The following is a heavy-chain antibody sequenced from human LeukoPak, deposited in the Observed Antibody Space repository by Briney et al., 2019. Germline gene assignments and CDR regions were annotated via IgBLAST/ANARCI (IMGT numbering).Heavy chain of an antibody. V-gene: IGHV3-53*01. CDR1: GFTVSSNY. CDR3: ARHFSSSSPFDY. J-gene: IGHJ4*02. D-gene: IGHD6-13*01. CDR2: IYSGGST. Sequence: QAGGSLRLSCAASGFTVSSNYMSWVRQAPGKGLEWVSVIYSGGSTYYADSVKGRFTISGDNSKNTLYLQMNSLRAEDTAVYYCARHFSSSSPFDYWGQGTLVTVSS.